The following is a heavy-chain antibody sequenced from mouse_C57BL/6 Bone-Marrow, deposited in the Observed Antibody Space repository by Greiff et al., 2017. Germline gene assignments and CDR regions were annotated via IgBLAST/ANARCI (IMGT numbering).Heavy chain of an antibody. D-gene: IGHD4-1*01. CDR2: IYPTSGRT. Sequence: QVQLQQPGADLVKPGASVKMSCKASGYTFTSYWITWVKQRPGQGLEWIGDIYPTSGRTNYNEKFKSKAILTVDTSSNTAYMQISSLTSEDSAVFYCARSGPLGRGFDYWGQGTTLTVSS. CDR1: GYTFTSYW. CDR3: ARSGPLGRGFDY. V-gene: IGHV1-55*01. J-gene: IGHJ2*01.